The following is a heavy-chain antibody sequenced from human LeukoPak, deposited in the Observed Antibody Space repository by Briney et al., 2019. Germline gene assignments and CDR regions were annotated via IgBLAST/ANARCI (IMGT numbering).Heavy chain of an antibody. CDR1: GFSFSTYA. Sequence: GGSLRLSCAASGFSFSTYAMAWVRQAPGKGLEWVSALNGRGINTYYADSVKGRFTISRDNSKNTLYLQMNSLRAEDTAVYYCAKDYGSGSYGLRYYFDYWGRGTLVTVSS. D-gene: IGHD3-10*01. CDR3: AKDYGSGSYGLRYYFDY. V-gene: IGHV3-23*01. CDR2: LNGRGINT. J-gene: IGHJ4*02.